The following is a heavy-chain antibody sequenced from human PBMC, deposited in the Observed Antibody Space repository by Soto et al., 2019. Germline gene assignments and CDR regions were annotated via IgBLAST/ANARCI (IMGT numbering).Heavy chain of an antibody. CDR1: GYTFTSYS. CDR2: INAGNGNT. V-gene: IGHV1-3*01. CDR3: ARDMGFGLSDY. Sequence: ASVKVSCKASGYTFTSYSMHWVRQAPGQRLEWMGWINAGNGNTKYSQKFLGRVTITRDTSASTAYMELSSLRSEDTAVYYCARDMGFGLSDYWGQGILVTVSS. J-gene: IGHJ4*02. D-gene: IGHD3-10*01.